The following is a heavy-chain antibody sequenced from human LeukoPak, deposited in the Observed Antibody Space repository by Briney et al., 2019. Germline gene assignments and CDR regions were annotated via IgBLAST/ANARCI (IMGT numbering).Heavy chain of an antibody. D-gene: IGHD3-9*01. CDR3: TRLRHCDILTGWGDLPDYFDY. CDR2: IIPIFGTT. V-gene: IGHV1-69*06. CDR1: GDTFSRYA. J-gene: IGHJ4*02. Sequence: SVKLSYNASGDTFSRYAISGAPHAPAQALEGMGEIIPIFGTTNYAQKFQGRVTITADKSTSTAYMELSSLRSENTAVYYCTRLRHCDILTGWGDLPDYFDYWGQGTLVTVPS.